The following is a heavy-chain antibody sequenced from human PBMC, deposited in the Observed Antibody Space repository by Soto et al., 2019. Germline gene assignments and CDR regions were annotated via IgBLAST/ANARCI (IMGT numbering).Heavy chain of an antibody. CDR2: IYPGDSDT. Sequence: XESLKISCQCSGNSCTSYWIGWVLQMPGKGLEWMGIIYPGDSDTRYSPSFQGQVTISADKSISTAYLQWSSLKASDTAMYYCATNEDYHYYYGMDVWGQGTTVTVSS. CDR1: GNSCTSYW. V-gene: IGHV5-51*01. J-gene: IGHJ6*02. CDR3: ATNEDYHYYYGMDV.